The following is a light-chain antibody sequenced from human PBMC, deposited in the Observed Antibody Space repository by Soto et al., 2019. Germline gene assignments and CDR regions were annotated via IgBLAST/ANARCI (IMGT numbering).Light chain of an antibody. V-gene: IGLV2-11*01. Sequence: QSALIQPRSVSGSPGQSVTISCTGTSSDVGVYKYVSWYRQLPGKAPQLMIYDVITRPSGVPDRFSGSKSGNTASLTISGRQHDDEDDYPCCSYAGDYTFVFGTGTKLTVL. J-gene: IGLJ1*01. CDR2: DVI. CDR1: SSDVGVYKY. CDR3: CSYAGDYTFV.